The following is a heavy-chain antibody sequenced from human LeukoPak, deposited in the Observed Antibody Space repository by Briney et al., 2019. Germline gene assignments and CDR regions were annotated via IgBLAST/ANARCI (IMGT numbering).Heavy chain of an antibody. D-gene: IGHD6-19*01. CDR1: GGSISTYY. CDR2: IYYSGSA. Sequence: SETLSLTCTVSGGSISTYYNWIRQPPGKGLEWIGYIYYSGSANYNPSLMSRVTISVDTSKNQFSLELSSVTAADTAVYYCAIGVAAEGSLRYWGQGTLVTVSS. V-gene: IGHV4-59*01. CDR3: AIGVAAEGSLRY. J-gene: IGHJ4*02.